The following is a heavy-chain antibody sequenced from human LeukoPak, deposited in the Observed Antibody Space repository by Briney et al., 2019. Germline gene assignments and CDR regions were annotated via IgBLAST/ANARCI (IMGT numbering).Heavy chain of an antibody. Sequence: ASVKVSCKASGYTFTSYGISWVRQAPGQGLEWMGWIGAYNGNTNYAQKLQGRVTMTTDTSTSTAYMELRSLRSDDTAVYYCARVYYGDYEFDYWGQGTLVTVSS. CDR3: ARVYYGDYEFDY. D-gene: IGHD4-17*01. CDR1: GYTFTSYG. J-gene: IGHJ4*02. CDR2: IGAYNGNT. V-gene: IGHV1-18*01.